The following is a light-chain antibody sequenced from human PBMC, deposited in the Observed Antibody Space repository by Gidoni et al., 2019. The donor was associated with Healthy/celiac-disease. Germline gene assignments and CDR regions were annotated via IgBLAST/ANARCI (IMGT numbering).Light chain of an antibody. CDR1: QSVSSN. CDR2: GAA. CDR3: QQYNNWTPLT. Sequence: EIVMTQSPATLSVSPGERATLSCRASQSVSSNLAWYQQKPGQAPRHLIYGAATRATGIPARFSGSGSGTEDTITISSMQSEDFAVDYCQQYNNWTPLTFGGGTKVEIK. V-gene: IGKV3D-15*01. J-gene: IGKJ4*01.